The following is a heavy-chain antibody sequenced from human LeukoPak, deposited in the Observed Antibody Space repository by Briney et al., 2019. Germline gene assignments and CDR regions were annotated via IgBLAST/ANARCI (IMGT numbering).Heavy chain of an antibody. CDR2: TYYRSKWYN. CDR1: GDSVSSNSAA. D-gene: IGHD2-2*01. V-gene: IGHV6-1*01. J-gene: IGHJ4*02. Sequence: SQTLSLTCALSGDSVSSNSAAWNWIRQSPSRGLEWLGRTYYRSKWYNDYAVSVKSRITINPDTSKNQFSLQLNSVTPEDTAVYYCARVPSTSCSLCLDYWGQGTLVTVSS. CDR3: ARVPSTSCSLCLDY.